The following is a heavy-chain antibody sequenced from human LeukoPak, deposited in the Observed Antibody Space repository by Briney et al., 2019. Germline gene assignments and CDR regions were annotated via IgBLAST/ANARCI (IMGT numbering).Heavy chain of an antibody. CDR3: ASGARGGWYPPFDY. V-gene: IGHV1-18*01. CDR2: ISAYNGNT. D-gene: IGHD6-19*01. J-gene: IGHJ4*02. CDR1: GGTFSSYA. Sequence: ASVKVSCKASGGTFSSYAISWVRQAPGQGLEWMGWISAYNGNTNYAQKLQGRVTMTTDTSTSTAYVELRSLRSDDTAVYYCASGARGGWYPPFDYWGQGTLVTVSS.